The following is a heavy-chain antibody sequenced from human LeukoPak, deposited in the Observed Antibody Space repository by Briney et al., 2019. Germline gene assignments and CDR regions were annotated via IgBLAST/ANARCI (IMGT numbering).Heavy chain of an antibody. D-gene: IGHD5-24*01. CDR3: ARGGDGYNTGYFDY. J-gene: IGHJ4*02. CDR2: INVYTGNT. CDR1: GYTFTSYD. V-gene: IGHV1-18*01. Sequence: ASVKVSCKASGYTFTSYDFNWVRQAPGQGLEWMGWINVYTGNTKYARKLQGRVTMTTDTSTSTAYMELRSLRSDDTAVYYCARGGDGYNTGYFDYWGQGTLVTVSS.